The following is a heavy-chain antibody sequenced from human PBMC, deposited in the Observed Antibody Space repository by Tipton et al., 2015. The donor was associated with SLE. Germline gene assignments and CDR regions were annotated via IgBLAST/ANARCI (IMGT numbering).Heavy chain of an antibody. V-gene: IGHV4-34*01. CDR1: GGSFSGYY. J-gene: IGHJ2*01. CDR3: ARVVDFWVSDWYFDL. Sequence: TLSLTCAVYGGSFSGYYWSWIRQPPGKGLEWIGEINESGSTNYSPSLKSRVTISVDTSKNQFSLKLSSVTAADTAVYYCARVVDFWVSDWYFDLWGRGTLVTVSS. CDR2: INESGST. D-gene: IGHD3-3*01.